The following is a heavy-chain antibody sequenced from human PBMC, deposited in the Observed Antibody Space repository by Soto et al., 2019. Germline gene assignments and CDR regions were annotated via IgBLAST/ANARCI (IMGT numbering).Heavy chain of an antibody. CDR3: ARDGAVGSRSWNFDY. V-gene: IGHV4-34*01. CDR2: INHSGST. D-gene: IGHD6-13*01. CDR1: GGSFSGYY. Sequence: QVQLQQWGAGLLKPSETLSLTCAVYGGSFSGYYWSWIRQPPGKGLEWIGEINHSGSTNYNPSLKSRVTITVDTSKNQFSLKLSSVTAADTAVYYCARDGAVGSRSWNFDYWGQGTLVTVSS. J-gene: IGHJ4*02.